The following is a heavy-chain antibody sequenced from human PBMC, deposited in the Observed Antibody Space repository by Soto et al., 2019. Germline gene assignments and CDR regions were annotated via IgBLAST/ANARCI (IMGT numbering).Heavy chain of an antibody. CDR1: GYTFTSYG. D-gene: IGHD3-10*01. CDR3: ARVERTITMVRGVTRHFDY. CDR2: ISAYNGNT. V-gene: IGHV1-18*01. Sequence: ASVKVSCKASGYTFTSYGISWVRQAPGQGLEWMGWISAYNGNTNYAQKLQGRVTMTTDTSTSTAYMELRSLRSDDTAVYYCARVERTITMVRGVTRHFDYWGQGTPVTVSS. J-gene: IGHJ4*02.